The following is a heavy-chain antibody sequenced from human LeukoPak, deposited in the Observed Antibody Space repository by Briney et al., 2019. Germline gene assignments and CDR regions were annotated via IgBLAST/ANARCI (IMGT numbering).Heavy chain of an antibody. CDR1: GFNFNDYA. D-gene: IGHD1-26*01. CDR3: ASSTVGALG. Sequence: AGGSLRLSCTTSGFNFNDYAMHWVRQAPGKGLEWVSGISWNTNNMGYADSVKGRFTISRDNAKNSLYLQMNSLRAEDTAVYYCASSTVGALGWGQGTLVTVSS. CDR2: ISWNTNNM. V-gene: IGHV3-9*01. J-gene: IGHJ4*02.